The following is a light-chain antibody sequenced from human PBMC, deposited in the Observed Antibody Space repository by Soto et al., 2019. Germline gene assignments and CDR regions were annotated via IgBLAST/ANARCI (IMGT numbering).Light chain of an antibody. Sequence: QAVVTQPPSASGTPGQRVSISCSGSSSNIGTNYVYWYQQVPGTAPKLLIYTNNQRASGVPDRFSGSKSGTSASLAISGLRSDDEADYYCAAWDDSLSGVVLGGGTKLTVL. J-gene: IGLJ2*01. CDR1: SSNIGTNY. V-gene: IGLV1-47*01. CDR2: TNN. CDR3: AAWDDSLSGVV.